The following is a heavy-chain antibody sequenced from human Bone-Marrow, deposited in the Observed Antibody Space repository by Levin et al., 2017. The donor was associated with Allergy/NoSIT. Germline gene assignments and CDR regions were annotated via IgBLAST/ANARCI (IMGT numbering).Heavy chain of an antibody. CDR3: ARDYPSRANWGNAFDI. CDR1: GFTFSSYS. CDR2: ISSSSSYI. V-gene: IGHV3-21*01. Sequence: PGGSLRLSCAASGFTFSSYSMNWVRQAPGKGLEWVSSISSSSSYIYYADSVKGRFTISRDNAKNSLYLQMNSLRAEDTAVYYCARDYPSRANWGNAFDIWGQGTMVTVSS. J-gene: IGHJ3*02. D-gene: IGHD7-27*01.